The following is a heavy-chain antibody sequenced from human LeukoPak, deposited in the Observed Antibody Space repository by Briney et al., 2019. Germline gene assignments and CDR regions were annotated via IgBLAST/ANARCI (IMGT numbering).Heavy chain of an antibody. J-gene: IGHJ5*02. CDR2: MDPNSGNT. CDR3: ARSAYYDFWSSLADWFDP. D-gene: IGHD3-3*01. CDR1: GYTFTSYD. V-gene: IGHV1-8*03. Sequence: GASVKVSCKASGYTFTSYDINWVRQATGQGREWMGWMDPNSGNTGYAQKFQGRVTITRNTSISTAYMELSSLRSEDTAVYYCARSAYYDFWSSLADWFDPWGQGTLVTVSS.